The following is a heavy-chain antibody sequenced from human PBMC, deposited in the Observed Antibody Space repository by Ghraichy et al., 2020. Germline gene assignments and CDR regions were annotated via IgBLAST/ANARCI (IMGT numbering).Heavy chain of an antibody. J-gene: IGHJ3*02. D-gene: IGHD1-7*01. CDR1: GGSISSSSYY. CDR2: INYSGST. CDR3: ASYPKIRNYFWVALDI. Sequence: SETLSLTCTVSGGSISSSSYYWGWIRQPPGKGLEWIGNINYSGSTYYNPSLKSRVTMAVDTSKNQFSLQLSSVTATDTAVYYCASYPKIRNYFWVALDIWGQGIMVTVSP. V-gene: IGHV4-39*01.